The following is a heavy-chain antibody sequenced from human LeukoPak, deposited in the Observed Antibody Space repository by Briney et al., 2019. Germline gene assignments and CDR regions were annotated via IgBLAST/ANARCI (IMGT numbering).Heavy chain of an antibody. CDR3: ARDQIDTKGYSYGYYFDY. CDR1: GYTFTGYY. CDR2: INPNSGGT. Sequence: GASVKVSCKASGYTFTGYYMHWVRQAPGQGLEWMGWINPNSGGTNYAQKFQGRVTMTRDTSISTAYMELSRLRSDDTAVYHCARDQIDTKGYSYGYYFDYWGQGTLVTVSS. D-gene: IGHD5-18*01. V-gene: IGHV1-2*02. J-gene: IGHJ4*02.